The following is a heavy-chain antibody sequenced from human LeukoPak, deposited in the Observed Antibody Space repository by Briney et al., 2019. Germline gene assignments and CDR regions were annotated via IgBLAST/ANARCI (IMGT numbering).Heavy chain of an antibody. Sequence: GASVKVSCKASGGTFSSYAISWVRQAPGQGLEWMGGIIPIFGTANYAQKCQGRVTITADESTSTAYMELSSLRSEDTAVYYCARERIYDSPRGAFDIWGQGTMVTVSS. J-gene: IGHJ3*02. CDR1: GGTFSSYA. V-gene: IGHV1-69*13. D-gene: IGHD3-22*01. CDR2: IIPIFGTA. CDR3: ARERIYDSPRGAFDI.